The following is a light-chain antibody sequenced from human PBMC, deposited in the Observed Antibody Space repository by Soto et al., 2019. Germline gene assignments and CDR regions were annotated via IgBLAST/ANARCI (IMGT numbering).Light chain of an antibody. V-gene: IGLV2-11*01. J-gene: IGLJ3*02. CDR2: DVS. CDR3: CSYAGSYTIWV. Sequence: QSALTQPRSVSGSPGQAVTISCTGTSSDVGGYNYVSWYQQHPGKAPKLMIYDVSKRPSGVPDRFSGYKSGNTASLTISGLQAEDDADYYCCSYAGSYTIWVFVGGTKVTVL. CDR1: SSDVGGYNY.